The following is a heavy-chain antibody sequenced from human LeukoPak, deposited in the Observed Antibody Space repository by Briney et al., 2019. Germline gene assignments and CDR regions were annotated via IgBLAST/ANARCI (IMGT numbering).Heavy chain of an antibody. CDR2: ISYDGSNK. Sequence: SCKASGFTFSSYAMHWVRQAPGKGLEWVAVISYDGSNKYYADSVKGRFTISRDNSKNRLYLQMNSLRAEDTAVYYCASIGLKGRPRYYWGQGTLVTVSS. V-gene: IGHV3-30*04. D-gene: IGHD2-15*01. J-gene: IGHJ4*02. CDR3: ASIGLKGRPRYY. CDR1: GFTFSSYA.